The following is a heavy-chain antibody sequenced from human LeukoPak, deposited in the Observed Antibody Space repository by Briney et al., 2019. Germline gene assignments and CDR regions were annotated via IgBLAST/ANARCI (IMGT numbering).Heavy chain of an antibody. CDR2: ISGSGGST. V-gene: IGHV3-23*01. J-gene: IGHJ4*02. CDR3: AKASAMIVVVSKHFDY. Sequence: GGSLRLSCAASGFTFSSYVMSWVRQAPGKGLEWVSAISGSGGSTYYADSVKGRFTISRDNSKNTLYLQMNSLRAEDTAVYYCAKASAMIVVVSKHFDYWGQGTLVTVSS. CDR1: GFTFSSYV. D-gene: IGHD3-22*01.